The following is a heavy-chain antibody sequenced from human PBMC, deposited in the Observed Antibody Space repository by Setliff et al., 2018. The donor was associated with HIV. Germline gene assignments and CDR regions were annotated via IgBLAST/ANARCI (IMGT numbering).Heavy chain of an antibody. J-gene: IGHJ6*02. CDR3: AKGYRRSSGWPEYYYYALDV. CDR2: ISWDGYNT. Sequence: GGSLRLSCAASGFTFDDYTMHWVRQAPGKAPEWASLISWDGYNTYYADSVQGRFTISRDNSKNSLYLEMSSLTNEDTAFYYCAKGYRRSSGWPEYYYYALDVWGQGTTVTVSS. CDR1: GFTFDDYT. V-gene: IGHV3-43*01. D-gene: IGHD6-19*01.